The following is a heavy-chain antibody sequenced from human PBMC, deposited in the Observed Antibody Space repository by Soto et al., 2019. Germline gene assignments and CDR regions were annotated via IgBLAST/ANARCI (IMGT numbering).Heavy chain of an antibody. D-gene: IGHD6-6*01. CDR3: AKGTRSSYYYGMDV. J-gene: IGHJ6*02. CDR2: LSWNGDYT. CDR1: GFTFDDYA. V-gene: IGHV3-9*01. Sequence: VQLVESGGGLVQPGRSLRLSCAVSGFTFDDYAMHWVRQAPGKGLEWVSGLSWNGDYTGYADSVKGRFTISRDNTKNSLYLQMTSLRAEDTALYYCAKGTRSSYYYGMDVWGQGTTVTVSS.